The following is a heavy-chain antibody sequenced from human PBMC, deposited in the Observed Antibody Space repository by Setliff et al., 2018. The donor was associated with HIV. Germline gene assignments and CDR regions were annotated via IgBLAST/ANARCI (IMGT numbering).Heavy chain of an antibody. CDR2: ITSDGSNE. D-gene: IGHD3-10*01. Sequence: PGGSLRLSCAASGFIFSNYAMQWVRQAPGKGLEWVAAITSDGSNEYYADSVKGRFTISRDNSKNTLYVQMNSLRVEDTAVYYCARDQLAMARRNGMDVWGQGTTVTVSS. CDR3: ARDQLAMARRNGMDV. CDR1: GFIFSNYA. J-gene: IGHJ6*02. V-gene: IGHV3-30*04.